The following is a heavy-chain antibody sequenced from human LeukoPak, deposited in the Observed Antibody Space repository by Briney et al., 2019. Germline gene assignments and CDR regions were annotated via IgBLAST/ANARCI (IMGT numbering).Heavy chain of an antibody. CDR2: INTSGGT. J-gene: IGHJ4*02. V-gene: IGHV4-4*07. CDR3: GRDWGRRGYKGGGVNDY. D-gene: IGHD2-2*02. Sequence: SETLSLTCTVSGGSISSYYWSWIRQPAGKGLEWIGRINTSGGTNYNPSLKSRVTMSLDTSKNQFSLKLSSVTAADTAVYYCGRDWGRRGYKGGGVNDYWGQGTLVTVSS. CDR1: GGSISSYY.